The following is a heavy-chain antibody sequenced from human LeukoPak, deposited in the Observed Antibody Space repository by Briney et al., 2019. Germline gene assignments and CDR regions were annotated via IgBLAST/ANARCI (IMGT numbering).Heavy chain of an antibody. V-gene: IGHV3-20*04. CDR3: ARGGGAGYNAYYFDY. D-gene: IGHD5-24*01. CDR2: INWNGGST. Sequence: GGSLRLSCAASGFTFDDYGMSWVRQAPGKGLEWVSSINWNGGSTGYADSAKGRFTISRDNAKNSLYLQMNSLRAEDTALYYCARGGGAGYNAYYFDYWGQGTLVTVSS. CDR1: GFTFDDYG. J-gene: IGHJ4*02.